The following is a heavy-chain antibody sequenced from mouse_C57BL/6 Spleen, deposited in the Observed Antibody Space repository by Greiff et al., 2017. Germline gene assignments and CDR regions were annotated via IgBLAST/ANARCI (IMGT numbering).Heavy chain of an antibody. D-gene: IGHD2-4*01. Sequence: VQLQQPGAELVMPGASVKLSCKASGYTFTSYWMHWVKQRPGQGLEWIGGIDPSDSYTNYNQKFKGKSTLTVDKSSSTAYLQLSSLTSEDSAVYYCARFGGLRRYFDVWGTGTTVTVSS. CDR1: GYTFTSYW. CDR3: ARFGGLRRYFDV. CDR2: IDPSDSYT. J-gene: IGHJ1*03. V-gene: IGHV1-69*01.